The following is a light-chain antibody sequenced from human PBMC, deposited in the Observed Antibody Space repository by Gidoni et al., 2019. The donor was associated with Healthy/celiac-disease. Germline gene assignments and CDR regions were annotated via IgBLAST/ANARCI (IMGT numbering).Light chain of an antibody. CDR3: LLYYGGAWV. CDR2: STS. J-gene: IGLJ3*02. CDR1: TGAFTSGYY. V-gene: IGLV7-43*01. Sequence: QTVVTHEPSLTVSPRGTVTLTCASSTGAFTSGYYPNWFQQKPGQAPRALIYSTSNNHSWTPARFSGSLLGGKAALTLSGVKPEDEAEYYCLLYYGGAWVFGGGTKLTVL.